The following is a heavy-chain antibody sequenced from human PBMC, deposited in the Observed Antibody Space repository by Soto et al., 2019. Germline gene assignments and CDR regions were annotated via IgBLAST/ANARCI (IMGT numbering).Heavy chain of an antibody. J-gene: IGHJ6*03. V-gene: IGHV4-34*01. CDR3: ARGAIVGVVAATLSYYYYRDV. D-gene: IGHD2-15*01. CDR1: GGSFSGYY. Sequence: SETLSLTCAVYGGSFSGYYWSWIRQPPGKGLEWIGEINHSGSTNYNPSLKSRVTMSVDTSKNQFSLKLSSVTAADMAVYYCARGAIVGVVAATLSYYYYRDVWGKGTTVTVSS. CDR2: INHSGST.